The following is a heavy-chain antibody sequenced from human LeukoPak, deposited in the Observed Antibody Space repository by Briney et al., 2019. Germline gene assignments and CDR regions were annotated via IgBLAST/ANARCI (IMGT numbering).Heavy chain of an antibody. V-gene: IGHV3-74*01. D-gene: IGHD7-27*01. CDR1: GFTFSSYW. Sequence: GGSLRLSCAASGFTFSSYWMHWVRQAPGKGLVWLSRINSDGSSTSYADSVKGRFTISRDNAKNTLYLQMNSLRAEDTAVYYCARVQRTNWGSFDYWGQGTLVTVSS. CDR2: INSDGSST. J-gene: IGHJ4*02. CDR3: ARVQRTNWGSFDY.